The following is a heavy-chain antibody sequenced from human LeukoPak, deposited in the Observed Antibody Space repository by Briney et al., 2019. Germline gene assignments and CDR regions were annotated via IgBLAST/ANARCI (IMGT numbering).Heavy chain of an antibody. J-gene: IGHJ4*02. CDR1: GGSISSGGYY. V-gene: IGHV4-31*03. Sequence: SETLSLTCTVSGGSISSGGYYWSWIRQHPGKGLEWIGYIYYSGSTYYNPSLKSRVTISVDTSKNQFSLKLSSVTAADTAVYYCARVDTTVTPLFDYWGQGTLVTVSS. CDR3: ARVDTTVTPLFDY. D-gene: IGHD4-17*01. CDR2: IYYSGST.